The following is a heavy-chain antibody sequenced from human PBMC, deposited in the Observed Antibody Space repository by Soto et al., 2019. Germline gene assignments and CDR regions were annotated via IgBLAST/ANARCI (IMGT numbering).Heavy chain of an antibody. J-gene: IGHJ4*01. CDR3: ARTSEVEDY. D-gene: IGHD1-26*01. CDR1: GFTFSSYW. CDR2: IKEDGSQT. Sequence: GGSLRLSCAASGFTFSSYWMTWVRQAPGKGLEWVANIKEDGSQTFYVDSVKGRFTISRDNAKNSLYLQMNSLRGEDTAVYYCARTSEVEDYWGHGTLVTVSS. V-gene: IGHV3-7*01.